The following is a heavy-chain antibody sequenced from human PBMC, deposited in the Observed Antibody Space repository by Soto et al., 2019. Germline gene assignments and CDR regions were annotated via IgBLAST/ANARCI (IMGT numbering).Heavy chain of an antibody. CDR3: VSWVSAHFDY. J-gene: IGHJ4*01. D-gene: IGHD2-8*01. CDR2: ISSSGANT. Sequence: GGSLRLSXAASGFTFDSPYSHAMSWVRQSPGKGPEWVSTISSSGANTHYAESVQGRFTISKDASRNTVHLHMNSLRADDTATYFCVSWVSAHFDYWGHGTPVTVSS. V-gene: IGHV3-23*01. CDR1: GFTFDSPYSHA.